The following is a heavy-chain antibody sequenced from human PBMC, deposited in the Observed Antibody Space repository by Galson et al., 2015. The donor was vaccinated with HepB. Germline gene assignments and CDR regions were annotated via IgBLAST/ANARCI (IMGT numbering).Heavy chain of an antibody. CDR2: ISAYNGDT. V-gene: IGHV1-18*01. CDR3: ARDFGDSNNWFHPGY. J-gene: IGHJ4*02. D-gene: IGHD5-24*01. Sequence: SVKVSCKASGYTFTNYGISWVRQAPGQGLEWMGWISAYNGDTNYAQNLQGRVTLTTDTSTSTAYMELRSLRSDDTAVYYCARDFGDSNNWFHPGYWGQGTLVTVSS. CDR1: GYTFTNYG.